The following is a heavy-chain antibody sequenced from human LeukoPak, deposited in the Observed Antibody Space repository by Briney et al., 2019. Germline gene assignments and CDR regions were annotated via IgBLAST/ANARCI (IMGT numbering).Heavy chain of an antibody. V-gene: IGHV3-23*01. CDR2: MSGSGGST. CDR3: ARGPPYYYDSSGYSYFDY. J-gene: IGHJ4*02. CDR1: GFTFSNYG. D-gene: IGHD3-22*01. Sequence: GGSLRLSCAASGFTFSNYGMSWVRQAPGKGLEWVSGMSGSGGSTYYADSVKGRFTISRDNAKNSLYLQMNSLRAEDTAVYYCARGPPYYYDSSGYSYFDYWGQGTLVTVSS.